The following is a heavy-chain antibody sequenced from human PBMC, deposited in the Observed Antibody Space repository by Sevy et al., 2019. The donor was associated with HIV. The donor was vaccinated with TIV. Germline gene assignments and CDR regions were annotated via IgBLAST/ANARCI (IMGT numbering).Heavy chain of an antibody. V-gene: IGHV3-21*01. J-gene: IGHJ2*01. CDR1: GFTFSSYS. D-gene: IGHD3-22*01. CDR3: ARTYDSSGYYYETPSWYFDL. Sequence: GGSLRLSCAASGFTFSSYSMNWVRQAPGKGLEWVSSISSSGSYIYYADSVKGRFTISRDNAKNSLYLQMNSLRAEDTAVYYCARTYDSSGYYYETPSWYFDLWGRGTLVTVSS. CDR2: ISSSGSYI.